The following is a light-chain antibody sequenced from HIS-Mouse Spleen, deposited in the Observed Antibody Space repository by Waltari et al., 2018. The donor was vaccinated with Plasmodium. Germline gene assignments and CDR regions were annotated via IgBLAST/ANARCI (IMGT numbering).Light chain of an antibody. CDR2: DAS. J-gene: IGKJ4*01. CDR3: QQRSNWPLT. V-gene: IGKV3-11*01. Sequence: EIVLTQSPATLSLSPGARATLSCRASQSVSSYLAWYQQKPGKAPRLLIYDASNRATGIPARFSGSGSGTDFTLTISSLEPEDFAVYYCQQRSNWPLTFGGGTKVEIK. CDR1: QSVSSY.